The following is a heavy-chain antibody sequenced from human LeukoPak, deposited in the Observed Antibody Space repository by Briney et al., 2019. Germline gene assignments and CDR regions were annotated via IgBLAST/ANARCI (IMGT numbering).Heavy chain of an antibody. Sequence: GGSLRLSCAVSGFTFRSYSMNWVRHAPGAGLEWVSYIGHTGSITDYADSVNGRFTISRYNAKNSLYLQMNTLRAEDTAVYYCVRDGAVVTSGSYPWRYFQYWGQGTLVTVSS. CDR3: VRDGAVVTSGSYPWRYFQY. J-gene: IGHJ1*01. V-gene: IGHV3-48*04. D-gene: IGHD3-10*01. CDR2: IGHTGSIT. CDR1: GFTFRSYS.